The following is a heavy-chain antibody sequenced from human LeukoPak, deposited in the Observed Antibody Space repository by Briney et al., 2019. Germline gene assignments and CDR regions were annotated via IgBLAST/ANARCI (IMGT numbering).Heavy chain of an antibody. D-gene: IGHD3-10*01. J-gene: IGHJ4*02. CDR2: IYPGDSDT. CDR3: ARRRSSTLIDY. V-gene: IGHV5-51*01. Sequence: GSLKISCKGSGYSFSSYWIAWVRQMPGKGLEWMGIIYPGDSDTTYSPSFQGQVTISADKSISTAYLQWNSLKASDTAMYFCARRRSSTLIDYWGQGTLVTVSS. CDR1: GYSFSSYW.